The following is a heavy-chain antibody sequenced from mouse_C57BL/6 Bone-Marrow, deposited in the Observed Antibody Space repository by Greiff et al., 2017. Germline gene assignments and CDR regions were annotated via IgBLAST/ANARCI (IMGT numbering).Heavy chain of an antibody. Sequence: EVQGVESGGDLVKPGGSLKLSCAASGFTFSSYGMSWVRQTPDKRLEWVATISSGGSYTYYPDSVKGRFTISRDNAKNTLYLQVSSLKSEDTAMYYCARDYSWFAYWGQGTLVTVSA. CDR2: ISSGGSYT. CDR3: ARDYSWFAY. D-gene: IGHD1-1*01. V-gene: IGHV5-6*01. CDR1: GFTFSSYG. J-gene: IGHJ3*01.